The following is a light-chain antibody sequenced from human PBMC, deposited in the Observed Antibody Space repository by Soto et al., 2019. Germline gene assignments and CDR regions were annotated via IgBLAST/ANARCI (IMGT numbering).Light chain of an antibody. J-gene: IGKJ4*01. CDR2: DAS. Sequence: DIPMTQSPSSLSASVGDRVTITCQASQDISNYLNWYQQKPGKAPKLLIYDASNLETGVPSRFSGGGSGTDFTFTISSLQPEDIATYYCQQNDDLPLTFGGGTNVEIK. CDR1: QDISNY. V-gene: IGKV1-33*01. CDR3: QQNDDLPLT.